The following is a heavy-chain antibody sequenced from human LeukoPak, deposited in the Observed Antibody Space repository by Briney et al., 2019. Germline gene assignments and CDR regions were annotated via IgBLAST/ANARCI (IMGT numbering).Heavy chain of an antibody. D-gene: IGHD5-24*01. V-gene: IGHV3-23*01. CDR1: GFTFNSYA. CDR2: IGGGGGST. CDR3: AKRGMTTIKEGFDY. J-gene: IGHJ4*02. Sequence: GGSLRLSCAASGFTFNSYAMSWVRQAPGKGLEWVSAIGGGGGSTYYADSVKGRFTISRDNSKNTLYLQMNSLRAEDTAVYYCAKRGMTTIKEGFDYWGQGALVTVSS.